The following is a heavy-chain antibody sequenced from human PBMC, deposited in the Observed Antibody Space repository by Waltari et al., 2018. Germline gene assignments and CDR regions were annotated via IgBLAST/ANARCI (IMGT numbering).Heavy chain of an antibody. CDR3: TTVDYYYYYGMDV. CDR1: GFTFRNAW. V-gene: IGHV3-15*01. J-gene: IGHJ6*02. CDR2: IKSKTDGGTT. Sequence: EVQLVESGGGLVKPGGSLRLSCAASGFTFRNAWMSWVRKAPGQGLEWVGRIKSKTDGGTTDYAAPVKGRFTISRDDSKNTLYLQMNSLKTEDTAVYYCTTVDYYYYYGMDVWGQGTTVTVSS.